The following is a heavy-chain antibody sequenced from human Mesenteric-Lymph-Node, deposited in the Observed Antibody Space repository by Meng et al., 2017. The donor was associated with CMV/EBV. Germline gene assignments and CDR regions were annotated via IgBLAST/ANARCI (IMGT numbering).Heavy chain of an antibody. D-gene: IGHD1-1*01. Sequence: GGSLRLSCAASGFSFSSYGMSWVRQAPGKGLEWVSYISSSSSTIYYADSVKGRFTISRDNAKNSLYLQMNSLRAEDTAVYYCARDRYPYYYYGMDVWGQGTTVTVSS. V-gene: IGHV3-48*04. CDR3: ARDRYPYYYYGMDV. J-gene: IGHJ6*02. CDR2: ISSSSSTI. CDR1: GFSFSSYG.